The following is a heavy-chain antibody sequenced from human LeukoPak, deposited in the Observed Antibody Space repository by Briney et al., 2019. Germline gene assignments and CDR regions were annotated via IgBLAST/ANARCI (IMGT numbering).Heavy chain of an antibody. V-gene: IGHV4-34*01. CDR1: GGSFSGYY. CDR2: INHSGST. J-gene: IGHJ3*02. D-gene: IGHD3-3*01. CDR3: ARGYDHDAFDI. Sequence: SETLSLTCAVYGGSFSGYYWSWIRQPPGKGLEWIGEINHSGSTNYNPSLKSRVTISVDTSKNQFSLKLSSVTATDTGVYYCARGYDHDAFDIWGKGTMVTVSS.